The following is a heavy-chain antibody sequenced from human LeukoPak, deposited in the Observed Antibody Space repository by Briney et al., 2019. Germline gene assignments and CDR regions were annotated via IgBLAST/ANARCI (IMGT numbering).Heavy chain of an antibody. V-gene: IGHV3-11*01. Sequence: GGSLRLSCAASGFTFSDYYMSWIRQAPGKGLEWVSYISSSGSTIYYADSVKGRFTISRDNAKNSLYLQMNSLRAEDTAVYYCARDHHDYGDPDWFDPWGQGTLVTVSS. CDR1: GFTFSDYY. J-gene: IGHJ5*02. CDR3: ARDHHDYGDPDWFDP. D-gene: IGHD4-17*01. CDR2: ISSSGSTI.